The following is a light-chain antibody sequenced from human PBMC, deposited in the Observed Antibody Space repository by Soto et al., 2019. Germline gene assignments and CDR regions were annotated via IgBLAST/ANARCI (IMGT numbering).Light chain of an antibody. CDR3: TSYTSSSTLDV. Sequence: QSALTQPASVSGSPGQSITISCTGTSSDVGGYNYVSWYQQHQGKAPKLIIYEVSNRPTGVSNRFSGSKSGHTASLTISGLQSEDEADYFCTSYTSSSTLDVFGTGTKLTVL. J-gene: IGLJ1*01. V-gene: IGLV2-14*01. CDR1: SSDVGGYNY. CDR2: EVS.